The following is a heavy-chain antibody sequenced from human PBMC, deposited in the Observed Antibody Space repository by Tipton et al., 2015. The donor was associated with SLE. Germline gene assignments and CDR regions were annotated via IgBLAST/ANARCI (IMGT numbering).Heavy chain of an antibody. J-gene: IGHJ3*02. D-gene: IGHD2-8*02. CDR3: ARGHCTGGVCSDAFDI. CDR2: IYSGGST. Sequence: SLRLSCAASGFTVSSNYMSWVRQAPGKGLEWVSVIYSGGSTYYADSVKGRFTISGDNSKNTLYLQMNSLRAEDTAVYYCARGHCTGGVCSDAFDIWGQGTMVTVSS. CDR1: GFTVSSNY. V-gene: IGHV3-53*05.